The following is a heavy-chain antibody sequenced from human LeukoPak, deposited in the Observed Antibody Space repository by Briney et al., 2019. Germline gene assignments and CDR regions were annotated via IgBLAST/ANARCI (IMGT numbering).Heavy chain of an antibody. Sequence: GRSLRLSCAASGFTFSSYAMYWVSQAPGKGLEWVSGISDSGYTTYHIDAVKGRFGISRDNTRDTLYLQMDSLRADDTAVYYCAKGRGNPYYFDYWGQGLLVTVSS. CDR3: AKGRGNPYYFDY. V-gene: IGHV3-23*01. D-gene: IGHD1-14*01. J-gene: IGHJ4*01. CDR1: GFTFSSYA. CDR2: ISDSGYTT.